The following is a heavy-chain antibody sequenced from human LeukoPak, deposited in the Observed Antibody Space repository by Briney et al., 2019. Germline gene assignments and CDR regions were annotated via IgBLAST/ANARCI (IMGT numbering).Heavy chain of an antibody. D-gene: IGHD1-14*01. CDR2: IRYGANNE. CDR1: GFTFSTYW. V-gene: IGHV3-30*02. J-gene: IGHJ3*01. CDR3: AKSRAPTADPDAFDF. Sequence: GGSLRLSCAASGFTFSTYWMSWVRQAPGKGLEWVAFIRYGANNEYYTDSVKGRFTISRDNSKNSLYLQMNSLKTEDTAVYYCAKSRAPTADPDAFDFWGQGTMVTVSS.